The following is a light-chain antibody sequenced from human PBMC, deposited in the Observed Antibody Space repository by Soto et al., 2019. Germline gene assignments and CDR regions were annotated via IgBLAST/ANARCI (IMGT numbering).Light chain of an antibody. CDR2: DAS. CDR1: QNVGDY. J-gene: IGKJ4*01. Sequence: VLTQSPATLSLSPGERATLSCRASQNVGDYLAWYQHKPGQAPRLLIYDASNRATGIPARFSGSGSGTDFTLTISSLEPADFAVYYCQQRNDWPTLTFGGGTKVEI. CDR3: QQRNDWPTLT. V-gene: IGKV3-11*01.